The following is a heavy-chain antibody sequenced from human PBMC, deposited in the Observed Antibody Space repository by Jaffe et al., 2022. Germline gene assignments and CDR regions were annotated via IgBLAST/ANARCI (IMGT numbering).Heavy chain of an antibody. D-gene: IGHD1-7*01. J-gene: IGHJ4*02. V-gene: IGHV4-59*01. CDR2: IYYSGST. Sequence: QVQLQESGPGLVKPSETLSLTCTVSGGSISSYYWSWIRQPPGKGLEWIGYIYYSGSTNYNPSLKSRVTISVDTSKNQFSLKLSSVTAADTAVYYCARGGGYNWNYSLLRGRRPFFDYWGQGTLVTVSS. CDR3: ARGGGYNWNYSLLRGRRPFFDY. CDR1: GGSISSYY.